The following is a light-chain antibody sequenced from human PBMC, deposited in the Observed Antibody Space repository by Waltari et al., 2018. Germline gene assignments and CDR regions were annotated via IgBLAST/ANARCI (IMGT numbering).Light chain of an antibody. Sequence: DIQMTQYQSSLSASIGDRVTITCQASQDISNYLNWFQQKQGKAPKLLIYEAYNLETGVPSRFSGSGSGTDFTFTISSLQPEDIATYYCQQYDNRYTFGQGTKLEIK. J-gene: IGKJ2*01. CDR3: QQYDNRYT. CDR1: QDISNY. V-gene: IGKV1-33*01. CDR2: EAY.